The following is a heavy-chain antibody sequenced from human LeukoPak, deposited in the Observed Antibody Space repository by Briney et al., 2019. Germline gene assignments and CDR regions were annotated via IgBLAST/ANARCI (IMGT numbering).Heavy chain of an antibody. CDR3: ARSMAGPFDY. CDR1: GGSISSGGYY. Sequence: SETLSLTCTVSGGSISSGGYYWSWIRQPPGKGLEWIGEINHSGSTNYNPSLKSRVTISVDTSKNQFSLKLSSVTAADTAVYYCARSMAGPFDYWGQGTLVTVSS. CDR2: INHSGST. D-gene: IGHD5-24*01. V-gene: IGHV4-39*07. J-gene: IGHJ4*02.